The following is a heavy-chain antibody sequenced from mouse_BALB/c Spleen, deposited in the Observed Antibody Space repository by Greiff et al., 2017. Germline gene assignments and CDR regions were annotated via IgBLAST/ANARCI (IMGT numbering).Heavy chain of an antibody. V-gene: IGHV2-9*02. CDR2: KWAGGST. J-gene: IGHJ3*01. CDR1: GFSLTSYG. CDR3: ARGGDGYYAWFAY. D-gene: IGHD2-3*01. Sequence: VQRVESGPGLVAPSQSLSITCTVSGFSLTSYGVHWVRQPPGKGLEWLGVKWAGGSTNYNSALMSRLSISKDNSKSQVFLKMNSLQTDDTAMYYCARGGDGYYAWFAYWGQGTLVTVSA.